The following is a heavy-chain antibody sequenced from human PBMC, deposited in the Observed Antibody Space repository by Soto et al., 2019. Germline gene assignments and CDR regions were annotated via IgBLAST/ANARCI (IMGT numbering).Heavy chain of an antibody. D-gene: IGHD1-26*01. V-gene: IGHV3-30*18. Sequence: QVQLVESGGGVVQPGRSLRLSCAASGFTFSSYGMHWVRQAPGKGLEWVAVISYDGSNKYYADSVKGRFTISRDNSKNTLYLQMNSLRAEDTAVYYCAKDPGGAKNYYCYGMDVWGQGTTVTVSS. CDR3: AKDPGGAKNYYCYGMDV. CDR1: GFTFSSYG. J-gene: IGHJ6*02. CDR2: ISYDGSNK.